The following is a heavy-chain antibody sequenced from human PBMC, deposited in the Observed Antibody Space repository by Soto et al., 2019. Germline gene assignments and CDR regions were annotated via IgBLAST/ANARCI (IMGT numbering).Heavy chain of an antibody. CDR1: GGSISSYY. CDR3: ARAVDTAIYYYYYGMDV. J-gene: IGHJ6*02. V-gene: IGHV4-59*01. Sequence: PSETLSLTCTVSGGSISSYYWSWIRQPPGKGLEWIGYIYYSGSTNYNPSLKSRVTISVDTSKNQFSLKLSSVTAADTAVYYCARAVDTAIYYYYYGMDVWGQGTTVTVSS. D-gene: IGHD5-18*01. CDR2: IYYSGST.